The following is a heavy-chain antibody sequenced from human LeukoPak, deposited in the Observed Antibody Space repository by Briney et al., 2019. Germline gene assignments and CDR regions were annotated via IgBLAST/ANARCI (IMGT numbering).Heavy chain of an antibody. CDR1: GGSISSGSHY. CDR3: ARTVDIVVTKYYFDF. CDR2: IYYDGKT. D-gene: IGHD5-12*01. J-gene: IGHJ4*02. Sequence: PSETLSLTCTVSGGSISSGSHYWGWIRQPPGKGLEWIGTIYYDGKTYYNPSLNSRVTTSVDTSKNQFSLNLSSVTATDTAVYYCARTVDIVVTKYYFDFWGQGTLVTVSS. V-gene: IGHV4-39*01.